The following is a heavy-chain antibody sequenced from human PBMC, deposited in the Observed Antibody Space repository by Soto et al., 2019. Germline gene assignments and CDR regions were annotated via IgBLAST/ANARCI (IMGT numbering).Heavy chain of an antibody. D-gene: IGHD3-3*01. CDR1: GGTFSSYA. J-gene: IGHJ4*02. CDR3: ARGGITIFGVAPFDY. Sequence: VASVKVSCKASGGTFSSYAISWVRQAPGQGLEWMGGIIPIFGTANYAQKFQGRVTITADKSTSTAYMELSSLRSEDTAVYYCARGGITIFGVAPFDYWGQGTLVTGS. CDR2: IIPIFGTA. V-gene: IGHV1-69*06.